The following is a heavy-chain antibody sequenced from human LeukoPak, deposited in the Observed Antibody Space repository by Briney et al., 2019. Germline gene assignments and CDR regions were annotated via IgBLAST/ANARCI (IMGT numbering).Heavy chain of an antibody. D-gene: IGHD3-10*01. CDR1: GLTFRDYD. Sequence: PGGSLRLSCAASGLTFRDYDINWVRQAPGKGLEWVSYISGSGSTIYYADSVRGRFTISRDNAKNSLYLQMNSLRAEDTAVYYCARLWFGEEGGFDYWGQGTLVTVSS. CDR2: ISGSGSTI. J-gene: IGHJ4*02. CDR3: ARLWFGEEGGFDY. V-gene: IGHV3-48*03.